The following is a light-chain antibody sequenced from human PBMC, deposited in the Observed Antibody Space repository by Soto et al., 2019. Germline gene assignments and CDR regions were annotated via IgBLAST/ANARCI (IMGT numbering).Light chain of an antibody. J-gene: IGKJ5*01. CDR3: QQYGTSPIT. CDR1: QTVSSY. CDR2: GAS. V-gene: IGKV3-20*01. Sequence: ENVLTQSPGTLSLSPVERATLSCRASQTVSSYLTWYQQRPGQAPRLLIYGASKRATGIPDRFSGSGSGTDFTLTISRLEPEDFALYYCQQYGTSPITFGQGTRLEIK.